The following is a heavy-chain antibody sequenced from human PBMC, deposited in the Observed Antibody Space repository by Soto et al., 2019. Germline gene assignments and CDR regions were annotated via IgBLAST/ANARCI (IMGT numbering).Heavy chain of an antibody. J-gene: IGHJ4*01. V-gene: IGHV3-23*01. Sequence: GGSLRLSCAASGFTFSSYAMSWVRQAPGKGLEWASSTTNSGGSTYYADSVKGRFTISRDNSKNTLYLQMNSLRAEDTAVYYCAKAYSSSWYGEFDYWGQGTLVTVSS. CDR3: AKAYSSSWYGEFDY. D-gene: IGHD6-13*01. CDR2: TTNSGGST. CDR1: GFTFSSYA.